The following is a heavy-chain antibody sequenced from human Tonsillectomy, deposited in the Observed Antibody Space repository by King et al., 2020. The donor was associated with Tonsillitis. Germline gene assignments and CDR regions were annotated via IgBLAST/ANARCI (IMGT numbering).Heavy chain of an antibody. V-gene: IGHV1-18*04. Sequence: QLVQSGAEVKKPGASVKVSCKASGYTFTNYGISWVRQAPGQGLEWMGWISAYSGNTNYAQKLQGRVTMTTDTSTTTAYMELRSLRSDDTAVYYCARSDHYDSSGYYVFRYWGQGTLVTVSS. CDR2: ISAYSGNT. CDR3: ARSDHYDSSGYYVFRY. J-gene: IGHJ4*02. CDR1: GYTFTNYG. D-gene: IGHD3-22*01.